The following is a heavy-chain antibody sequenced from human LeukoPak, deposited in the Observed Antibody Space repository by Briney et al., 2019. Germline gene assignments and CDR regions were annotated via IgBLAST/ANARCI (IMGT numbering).Heavy chain of an antibody. J-gene: IGHJ4*02. Sequence: TSETLSLTCTVSGASINSYYWSWIRQPPGKGLEWIGYIYYSGSTIHNPSLKSRVTISADTSKNQFPLKLSSVTAADTAVYYCARHTSGYYFDYWGQGTLVTVSS. D-gene: IGHD3-22*01. CDR1: GASINSYY. CDR3: ARHTSGYYFDY. V-gene: IGHV4-59*01. CDR2: IYYSGST.